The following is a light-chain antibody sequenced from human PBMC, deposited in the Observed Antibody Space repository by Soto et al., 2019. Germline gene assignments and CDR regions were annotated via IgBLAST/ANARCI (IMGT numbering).Light chain of an antibody. V-gene: IGKV3-15*01. CDR1: QSVSSN. Sequence: EIVMTQSPATLSVSPGERATLSCRASQSVSSNLAWYQQKPGQAPRLLMYGASTRATGIPDRFSGSGSGTQLTLTTSGLNSEELTVYYWHQHNNWPQWTFGQRSKAEIK. CDR2: GAS. J-gene: IGKJ1*01. CDR3: HQHNNWPQWT.